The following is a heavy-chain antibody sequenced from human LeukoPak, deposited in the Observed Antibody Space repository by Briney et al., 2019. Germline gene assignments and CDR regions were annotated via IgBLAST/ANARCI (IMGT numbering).Heavy chain of an antibody. CDR3: ARASLTITGFDY. V-gene: IGHV4-39*07. Sequence: SETLSLTCTVSGVSISSSSYYWGWIRQPPGKGLEWIGSIYYSGSTYYNPSLESRVTISVDTSKNQFSLNLSSVTAADTAVYYCARASLTITGFDYWGQGTLVTVSS. CDR2: IYYSGST. J-gene: IGHJ4*02. D-gene: IGHD1-14*01. CDR1: GVSISSSSYY.